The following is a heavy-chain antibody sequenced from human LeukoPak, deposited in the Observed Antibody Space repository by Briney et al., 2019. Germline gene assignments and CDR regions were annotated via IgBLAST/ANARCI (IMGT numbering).Heavy chain of an antibody. D-gene: IGHD5-18*01. CDR2: ISSSSSTI. CDR1: GFTFSSYS. Sequence: GGSLILSCAASGFTFSSYSMNWVRQAPGKGLEWVSYISSSSSTIYYADSVKGRFTISRDNAKNSLYLQMNSLRDEDTAVYYCARGTSVGIQLWFDYWGQGTLVTVSS. CDR3: ARGTSVGIQLWFDY. V-gene: IGHV3-48*02. J-gene: IGHJ4*02.